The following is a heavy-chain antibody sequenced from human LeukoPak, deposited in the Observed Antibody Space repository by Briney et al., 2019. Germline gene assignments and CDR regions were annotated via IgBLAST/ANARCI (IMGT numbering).Heavy chain of an antibody. CDR3: AKDISPGELPESPPDAFDI. CDR2: ISWNSGSI. J-gene: IGHJ3*02. V-gene: IGHV3-9*01. Sequence: GRSLRLSCAASGFTFDDYAMHWVRQAPGKGLEWVSGISWNSGSIGYADSVKGRFTISRDNAKNSLYLRMNSLRAEDTALYYCAKDISPGELPESPPDAFDIWGQGTMVTVSS. CDR1: GFTFDDYA. D-gene: IGHD1-26*01.